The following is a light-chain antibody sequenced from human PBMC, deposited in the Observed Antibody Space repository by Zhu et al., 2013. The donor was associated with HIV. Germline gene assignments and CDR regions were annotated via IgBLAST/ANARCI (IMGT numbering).Light chain of an antibody. CDR3: QQYFSSPLT. V-gene: IGKV3-20*01. J-gene: IGKJ1*01. Sequence: VLTQSPVTLSLSPGERVTLSCRASQSVTNNFLAWYQQKPGQAPRLLIYAASSRATGIPDRFSGSGSGTDFILTISRLEPEDFAVYYCQQYFSSPLTFGQGTKVE. CDR1: QSVTNNF. CDR2: AAS.